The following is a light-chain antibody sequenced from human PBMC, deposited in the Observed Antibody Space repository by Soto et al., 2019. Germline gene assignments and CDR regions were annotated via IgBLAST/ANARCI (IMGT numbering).Light chain of an antibody. CDR3: CSYAGSSTSAV. CDR1: SSDVGSYNL. V-gene: IGLV2-23*01. J-gene: IGLJ7*01. CDR2: EGS. Sequence: QSALTQPASVSGSPGQSITISCTGTSSDVGSYNLVSWYQQHPGKAPKLMIYEGSKRPSGVSNRFSGSKSGNTASLTISGLQAEDEADYSCCSYAGSSTSAVFGGGTQLTVL.